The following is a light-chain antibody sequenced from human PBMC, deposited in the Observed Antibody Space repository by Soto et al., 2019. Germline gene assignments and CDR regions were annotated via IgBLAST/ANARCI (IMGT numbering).Light chain of an antibody. CDR1: QSVSSSY. V-gene: IGKV3-20*01. CDR2: GAS. CDR3: QQDGSSPRS. J-gene: IGKJ1*01. Sequence: EIVLTQSPGTLSLSPGERATLSCRASQSVSSSYLAWYQQKPGQAPMLLIYGASSRATGIPDRFSGSGSGPDFTLAISRLETEDFAVYYDQQDGSSPRSVGQGTKVEIK.